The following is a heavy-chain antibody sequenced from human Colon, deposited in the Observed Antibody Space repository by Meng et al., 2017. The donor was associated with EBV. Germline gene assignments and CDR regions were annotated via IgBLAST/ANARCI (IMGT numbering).Heavy chain of an antibody. J-gene: IGHJ5*02. Sequence: QLQEVGPGLWKPLETLSLTFTVSAGSIISCNYYWSWIRQHPGKGLEWIGYIHSSGSTYYNPSLRSRLTISVDTSKIQFSLKLSSVTAADTAVYYCARASYGSGSPLGESWFDPWGQGTLVTVSS. CDR1: AGSIISCNYY. CDR2: IHSSGST. V-gene: IGHV4-31*03. CDR3: ARASYGSGSPLGESWFDP. D-gene: IGHD3-10*01.